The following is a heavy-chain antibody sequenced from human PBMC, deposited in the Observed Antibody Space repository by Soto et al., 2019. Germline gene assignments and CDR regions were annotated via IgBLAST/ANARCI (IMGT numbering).Heavy chain of an antibody. Sequence: GSLRLSCAASGFTFSSYSMNWVRQAPGKGLEWVSSISSSSSYIYYADSVKGRFTISRDNAKNSLYLQMNSLRAEDTAVYYCASFDGNYGSGSNSVWGQGTLVTVSS. V-gene: IGHV3-21*01. J-gene: IGHJ4*02. CDR3: ASFDGNYGSGSNSV. CDR1: GFTFSSYS. D-gene: IGHD3-10*01. CDR2: ISSSSSYI.